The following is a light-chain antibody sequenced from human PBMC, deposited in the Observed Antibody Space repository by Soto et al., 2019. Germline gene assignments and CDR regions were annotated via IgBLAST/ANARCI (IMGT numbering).Light chain of an antibody. CDR1: QSVSSN. V-gene: IGKV3-15*01. Sequence: EIVMTQSPATLSVSPGERATLSCRARQSVSSNLAWYQQKPGQAPRLLIYGASTRATGIPARFSGSGSGTEFTLTISSLQSEDFAVYYCQQYNNLPPYTFCQGTKLEIK. CDR2: GAS. CDR3: QQYNNLPPYT. J-gene: IGKJ2*01.